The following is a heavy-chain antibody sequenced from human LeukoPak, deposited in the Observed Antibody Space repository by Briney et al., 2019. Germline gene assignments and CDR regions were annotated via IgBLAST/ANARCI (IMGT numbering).Heavy chain of an antibody. CDR3: ANLGDYGVGY. V-gene: IGHV3-23*01. CDR2: ISSVGSGGIT. CDR1: GFIFRDYG. Sequence: PGGSLRLSCAASGFIFRDYGMTWVRQAPGKGLEWVSSISSVGSGGITYYADSVKGRFTISRDNSKNILYLQMASLRVEDTAVYYCANLGDYGVGYWGQGTLVTVSS. J-gene: IGHJ4*02. D-gene: IGHD4-17*01.